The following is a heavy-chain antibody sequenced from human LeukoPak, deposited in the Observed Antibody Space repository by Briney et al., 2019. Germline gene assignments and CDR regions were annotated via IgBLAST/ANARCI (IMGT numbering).Heavy chain of an antibody. V-gene: IGHV3-23*01. J-gene: IGHJ4*02. CDR2: ISGGGGVT. D-gene: IGHD3-22*01. CDR1: GCIFSNYA. CDR3: ATEGIVGGGAHFDY. Sequence: PGGSLRLSCAVSGCIFSNYAMNWVRQAPGKGLEWVSGISGGGGVTYYADSVKGRFTISRDNAKNSLYLQMNSLRVEDTAVYYCATEGIVGGGAHFDYWGQGTLVTVSS.